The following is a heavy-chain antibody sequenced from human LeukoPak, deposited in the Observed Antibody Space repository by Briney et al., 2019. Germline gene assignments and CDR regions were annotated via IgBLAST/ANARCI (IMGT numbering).Heavy chain of an antibody. CDR1: GFTFSSYS. V-gene: IGHV3-21*01. D-gene: IGHD3-10*01. CDR2: ISSSSNYI. CDR3: ARVKVLREIDRNWFDP. J-gene: IGHJ5*02. Sequence: GGSLRLSCAASGFTFSSYSMNWVRQAPGKGLEWVSSISSSSNYIYYADSVKGRFTISRDNAKNSLYLQMNSLRAEDTAVYYCARVKVLREIDRNWFDPWGQGTLVTVSS.